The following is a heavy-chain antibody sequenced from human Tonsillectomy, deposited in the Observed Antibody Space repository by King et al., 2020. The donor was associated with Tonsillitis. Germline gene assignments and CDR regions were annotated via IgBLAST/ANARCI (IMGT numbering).Heavy chain of an antibody. D-gene: IGHD3-3*01. Sequence: VQLVESGAEMKKPGASVKVSCKASGFTFTDFYLHWVRQAPGHGPEWMGWITPNSGDTTYPQKFQGRVTMTRDTAISTIHMELSRLRSDDTAVYYCVRDLKDFWNGLLQDGMDVWGQGTSVTVPS. CDR3: VRDLKDFWNGLLQDGMDV. J-gene: IGHJ6*02. V-gene: IGHV1-2*02. CDR1: GFTFTDFY. CDR2: ITPNSGDT.